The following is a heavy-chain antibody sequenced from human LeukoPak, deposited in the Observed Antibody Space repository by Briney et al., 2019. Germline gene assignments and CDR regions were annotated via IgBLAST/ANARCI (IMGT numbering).Heavy chain of an antibody. V-gene: IGHV3-7*01. Sequence: GGSLRLSCAASGFTFSTYWMSWGRQAPGKGLEWVANIRQDGSEQYYVDSVKGRFTISRDNAKHSLFLQMNSLRAEDTAVYYCARVAVIYYYYMEVWGKGTTVTVSS. D-gene: IGHD2/OR15-2a*01. CDR3: ARVAVIYYYYMEV. CDR1: GFTFSTYW. CDR2: IRQDGSEQ. J-gene: IGHJ6*03.